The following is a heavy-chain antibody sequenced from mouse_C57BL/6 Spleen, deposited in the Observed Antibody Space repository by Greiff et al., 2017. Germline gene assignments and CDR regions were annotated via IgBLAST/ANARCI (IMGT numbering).Heavy chain of an antibody. CDR1: GYTFTSYW. Sequence: VQLQQPGAELVRPGSSVKLSCKASGYTFTSYWMHWVKQRPIQGLEWIGNIDPSDSETDYNQKFKDKATLTVDKSSSTAYMQLSSLTSEDSAVYYCARANWDVRYFGYWGKGTTLTVSS. D-gene: IGHD4-1*01. CDR2: IDPSDSET. V-gene: IGHV1-52*01. J-gene: IGHJ2*01. CDR3: ARANWDVRYFGY.